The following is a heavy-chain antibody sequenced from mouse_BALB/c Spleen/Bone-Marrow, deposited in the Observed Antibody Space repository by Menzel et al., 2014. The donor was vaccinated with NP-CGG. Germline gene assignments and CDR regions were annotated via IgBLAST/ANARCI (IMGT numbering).Heavy chain of an antibody. CDR2: INPDSSTI. J-gene: IGHJ4*01. CDR1: GFDFSRYW. CDR3: ARQGYRYDLRVYAMDY. V-gene: IGHV4-1*02. Sequence: EVKLMESGGGLVQPGGSLKFSCAASGFDFSRYWMSWVRQAPGKGLEWIGEINPDSSTINYTPSLKDKFIISRDNAKNTLYLQMSKVRSEDTALYYCARQGYRYDLRVYAMDYWGQGTSVTVSS. D-gene: IGHD2-14*01.